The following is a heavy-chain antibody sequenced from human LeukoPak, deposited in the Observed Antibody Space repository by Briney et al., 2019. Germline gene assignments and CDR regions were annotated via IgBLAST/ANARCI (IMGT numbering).Heavy chain of an antibody. CDR2: ISSSGSTI. CDR1: GFTFSSYE. V-gene: IGHV3-48*03. J-gene: IGHJ4*02. D-gene: IGHD1-26*01. Sequence: GGSLRLSCAASGFTFSSYEMNWVRQAPGKGLEWVSYISSSGSTIYYADSVKGRFTISRDNSKNTLYLQMNSLRAEDTAVYYCAKDRVSGESGPDYWGQGTLVTVSS. CDR3: AKDRVSGESGPDY.